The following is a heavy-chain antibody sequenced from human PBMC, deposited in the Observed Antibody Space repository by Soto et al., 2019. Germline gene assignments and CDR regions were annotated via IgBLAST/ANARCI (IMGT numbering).Heavy chain of an antibody. CDR3: ARVVSSDDFWSGYFPYYYGMDF. D-gene: IGHD3-3*01. CDR2: IYYSGST. J-gene: IGHJ6*02. Sequence: SETLSLTCTVSGGSISSGGYYWSWIRQHPGKGLEWIGYIYYSGSTYYNPSLKSRVTISVDTSKNQFSLKLSSVTAADTAVYYCARVVSSDDFWSGYFPYYYGMDFWGQGTTVTVSS. CDR1: GGSISSGGYY. V-gene: IGHV4-31*03.